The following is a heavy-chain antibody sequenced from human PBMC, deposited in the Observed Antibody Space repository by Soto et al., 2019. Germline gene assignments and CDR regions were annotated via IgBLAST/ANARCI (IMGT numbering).Heavy chain of an antibody. V-gene: IGHV4-4*07. CDR1: GGSVSSQY. CDR2: IYNGGIP. CDR3: ASQDYDKSVYYFDY. J-gene: IGHJ4*02. D-gene: IGHD3-22*01. Sequence: SETLSLTCTASGGSVSSQYWSWIRQPAGKGLEWIGRIYNGGIPLIHPSLESRAALSLDTSKNQFSLTLSSVTAADTAIYYCASQDYDKSVYYFDYWGRGTLVTVSS.